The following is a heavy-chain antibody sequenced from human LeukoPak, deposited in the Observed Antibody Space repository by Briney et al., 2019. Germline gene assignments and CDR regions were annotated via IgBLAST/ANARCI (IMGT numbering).Heavy chain of an antibody. Sequence: GGSLRLSCAASGFTLGSYAMNWVRLAPGKGLEWVSGVSGSGGSTYYADSVRGQFTISRDNPKNTLYLQMNSLRAGDTAVYYCARGRGSSSYQVDYWGQGTLVTVSS. V-gene: IGHV3-23*01. CDR3: ARGRGSSSYQVDY. J-gene: IGHJ4*02. CDR2: VSGSGGST. D-gene: IGHD2-2*01. CDR1: GFTLGSYA.